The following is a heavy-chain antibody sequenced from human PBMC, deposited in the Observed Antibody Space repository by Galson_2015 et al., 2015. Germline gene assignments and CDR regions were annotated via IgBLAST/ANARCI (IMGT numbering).Heavy chain of an antibody. D-gene: IGHD3-22*01. CDR1: GFTFSSYG. CDR2: IWYDGSNK. J-gene: IGHJ3*02. V-gene: IGHV3-33*01. Sequence: SLRLSCAASGFTFSSYGMHWVRQAPGKGLEWVAVIWYDGSNKYYADSVKGRFTISRDNSENTLYLQMNSLRAEDTAVYYCARDLDYYDSSGYYDAFDIWGQGTMVTVSS. CDR3: ARDLDYYDSSGYYDAFDI.